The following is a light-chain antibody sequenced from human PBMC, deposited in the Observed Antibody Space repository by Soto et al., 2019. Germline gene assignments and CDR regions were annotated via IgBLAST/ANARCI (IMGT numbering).Light chain of an antibody. CDR1: QSVSSN. J-gene: IGKJ4*01. CDR3: QQYNNWPSLT. CDR2: GAS. V-gene: IGKV3-15*01. Sequence: EIVMTQSPVTLSVSPGERVTLSCRASQSVSSNLAWYQQKPGQAPSLLIYGASTRATGIPARFSGSGSGTEFTLTISSLQSEDFAVYYCQQYNNWPSLTFGGGTKVDIK.